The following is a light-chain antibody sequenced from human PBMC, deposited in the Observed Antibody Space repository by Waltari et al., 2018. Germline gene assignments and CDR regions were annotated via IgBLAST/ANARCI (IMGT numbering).Light chain of an antibody. Sequence: DIQMTQSPSAMSASVGARVTVTCLASQGIGNYVAWFQQKPGKVPKRLVYSASSLQSGVPSRFSGTASGTEFTLTISSLQPEDIATYYCLQYHAYPHTFGQGTKLELK. CDR1: QGIGNY. J-gene: IGKJ2*01. V-gene: IGKV1-17*03. CDR2: SAS. CDR3: LQYHAYPHT.